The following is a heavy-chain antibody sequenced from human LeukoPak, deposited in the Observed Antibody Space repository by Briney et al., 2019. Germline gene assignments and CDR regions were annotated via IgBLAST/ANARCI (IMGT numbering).Heavy chain of an antibody. CDR2: ISWNSGSI. J-gene: IGHJ4*02. D-gene: IGHD6-19*01. CDR3: ARTVAGYFDY. Sequence: GGSLRLSCAASGFTFDDYAMHWVRQAPGKGLEWVSGISWNSGSIGYADSVKGRFTISGDNAKNSLYLQMNSLRAEDTALYYCARTVAGYFDYWGQGTLVTVSS. V-gene: IGHV3-9*01. CDR1: GFTFDDYA.